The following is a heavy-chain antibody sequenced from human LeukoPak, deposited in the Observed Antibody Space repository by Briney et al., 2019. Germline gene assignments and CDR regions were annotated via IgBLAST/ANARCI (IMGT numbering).Heavy chain of an antibody. CDR2: IYYSGST. CDR3: ARVGDSSVAFDI. CDR1: GGSISSGGYY. V-gene: IGHV4-31*03. Sequence: SETVSLTCTVSGGSISSGGYYWSWLRQHPGQGLVWIRYIYYSGSTYYNPSLKSRVTISVDTSKNQFSLKLSSVTAADTAVYYCARVGDSSVAFDIWGQGTMVTVSS. D-gene: IGHD3-22*01. J-gene: IGHJ3*02.